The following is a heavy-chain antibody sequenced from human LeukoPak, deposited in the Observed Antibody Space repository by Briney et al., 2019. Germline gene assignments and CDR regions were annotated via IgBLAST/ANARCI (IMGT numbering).Heavy chain of an antibody. V-gene: IGHV3-23*01. Sequence: GGSLRLSCAPSGFTFGTYAMNWVRQAPGKGLEWVSGILASGSTTYYADSVKGRFTISRDNSKNTLYLQMNSLRAEDTAIYYCAKDRVPDGRWNFDFWGQGTLVTVSS. D-gene: IGHD1-1*01. J-gene: IGHJ4*02. CDR1: GFTFGTYA. CDR2: ILASGSTT. CDR3: AKDRVPDGRWNFDF.